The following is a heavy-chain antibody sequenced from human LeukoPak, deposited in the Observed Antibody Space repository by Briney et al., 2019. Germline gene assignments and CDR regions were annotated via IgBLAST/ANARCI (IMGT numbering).Heavy chain of an antibody. Sequence: KPSETLSLTCPVSGYSISSGYYWGWIRQPPGKGLEWIGSNYHSGSTYYNPSLKSRVTISVDTSKNQFSLKLTTVTAADTAVYYCARASIFGVVRTFFNWFDPWGQGTLVTVSS. J-gene: IGHJ5*02. CDR3: ARASIFGVVRTFFNWFDP. V-gene: IGHV4-38-2*02. CDR2: NYHSGST. D-gene: IGHD3-3*01. CDR1: GYSISSGYY.